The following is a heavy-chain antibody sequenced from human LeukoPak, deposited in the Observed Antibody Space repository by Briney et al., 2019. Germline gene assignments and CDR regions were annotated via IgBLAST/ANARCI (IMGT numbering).Heavy chain of an antibody. D-gene: IGHD3-22*01. CDR3: AREGDYSDSGNFYRPFDY. V-gene: IGHV3-48*01. CDR2: ISCRGSAR. CDR1: GFTFGNFS. J-gene: IGHJ4*02. Sequence: GGSLRLSCAASGFTFGNFSLNWVRQAPERGLEWLTYISCRGSARYYADSVRGRFTISRDNAKNSLYLQVNRLRAEDTAVYYCAREGDYSDSGNFYRPFDYWGQGTLVTVSS.